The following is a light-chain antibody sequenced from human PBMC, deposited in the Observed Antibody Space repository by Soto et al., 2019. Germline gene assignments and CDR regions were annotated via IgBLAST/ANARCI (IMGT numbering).Light chain of an antibody. CDR1: SSDVGRYDY. J-gene: IGLJ1*01. Sequence: QSALTQPASVSGSPGQSITISCTGTSSDVGRYDYVSWYQQHPGKAPKLMIYDVTSRPSGVSNRFSGSKSGNTASLTISGLQAEDEAEYYCSSYTTSSTKVFGTGTKVTVL. V-gene: IGLV2-14*01. CDR2: DVT. CDR3: SSYTTSSTKV.